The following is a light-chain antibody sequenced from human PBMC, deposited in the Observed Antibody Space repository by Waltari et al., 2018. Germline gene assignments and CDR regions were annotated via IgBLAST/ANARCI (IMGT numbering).Light chain of an antibody. Sequence: QLVLTQSPSVSASLGASVKLTCTLSSGHSSNVIAWLHQQPEQGPRYLLKVNSDGSHSKGGEIPDRFSASSSGAERYLTISSVQPEDEADYYCQTGGHGTWVFGGGTKLTVL. J-gene: IGLJ3*02. CDR3: QTGGHGTWV. V-gene: IGLV4-69*01. CDR2: VNSDGSH. CDR1: SGHSSNV.